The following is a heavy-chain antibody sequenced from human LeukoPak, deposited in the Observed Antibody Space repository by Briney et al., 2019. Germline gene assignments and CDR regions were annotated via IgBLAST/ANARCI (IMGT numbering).Heavy chain of an antibody. J-gene: IGHJ3*02. CDR2: INPNSGGT. V-gene: IGHV1-2*02. CDR1: GYTFTGYY. Sequence: ASVKVSCKASGYTFTGYYMHWVRQAPGQGLEWMGWINPNSGGTNYAQKFQGRVTMTRDTSISTAYMELSRLRSDDTAVYYCARDQYYYDSSGFSDAFDIWGQGTMVTVSS. D-gene: IGHD3-22*01. CDR3: ARDQYYYDSSGFSDAFDI.